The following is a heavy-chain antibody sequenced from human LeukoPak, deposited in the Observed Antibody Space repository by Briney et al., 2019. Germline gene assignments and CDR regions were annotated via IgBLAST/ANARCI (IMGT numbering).Heavy chain of an antibody. CDR3: ARGWNSEAGRLDY. Sequence: SETLSLTCAVYGGSFSGYYWSWIRQPPGKGLEWIGEINHSGSTNYNPSLKSRVTISVDTSKNQFSLKLSSVTAADTAVYYCARGWNSEAGRLDYWGQGTLVTVSS. CDR1: GGSFSGYY. V-gene: IGHV4-34*01. CDR2: INHSGST. D-gene: IGHD1-1*01. J-gene: IGHJ4*02.